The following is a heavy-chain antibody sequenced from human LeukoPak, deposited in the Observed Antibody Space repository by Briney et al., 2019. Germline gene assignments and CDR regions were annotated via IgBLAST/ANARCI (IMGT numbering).Heavy chain of an antibody. CDR1: GFTFSSAW. V-gene: IGHV3-15*01. J-gene: IGHJ4*02. CDR3: ANIFGGNSHRSDY. CDR2: IKTKTDGGTT. Sequence: GGSLRLSCAASGFTFSSAWMSWVRQAPGQGLEWLGRIKTKTDGGTTDYAAPVKGRFTISRDDSEDTLYLQMNSLKSDDTAVYYCANIFGGNSHRSDYWGQGTLVTVSS. D-gene: IGHD4-23*01.